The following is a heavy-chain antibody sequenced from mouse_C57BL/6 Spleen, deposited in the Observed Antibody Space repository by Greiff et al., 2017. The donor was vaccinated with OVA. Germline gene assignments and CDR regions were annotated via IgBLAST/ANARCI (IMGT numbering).Heavy chain of an antibody. Sequence: QVQLKQPGAELVKPGASVKMSCKASGYTFTSYWITWVKQRPGQGLEWIGDIYPGSGSTNYNEKFKSKATLTVDTSSSTAYMQLSSLTSEDSAVYYCSRGHYYGSSSYYFDYWGQGTTLTVSS. CDR2: IYPGSGST. CDR1: GYTFTSYW. CDR3: SRGHYYGSSSYYFDY. D-gene: IGHD1-1*01. J-gene: IGHJ2*01. V-gene: IGHV1-55*01.